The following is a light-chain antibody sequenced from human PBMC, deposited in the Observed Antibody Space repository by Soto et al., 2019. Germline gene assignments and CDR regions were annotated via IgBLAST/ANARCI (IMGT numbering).Light chain of an antibody. Sequence: EIVLTQSPGTLSLSPGERATLSCRASQSVSSSFLAWYQQKPGQAPKVLIYGASSRATGIPDRFSGSGSGTDFPLTISRLEPEDFAVYCCHQYASSPWTFGKGTRVEIK. CDR1: QSVSSSF. CDR2: GAS. J-gene: IGKJ1*01. V-gene: IGKV3-20*01. CDR3: HQYASSPWT.